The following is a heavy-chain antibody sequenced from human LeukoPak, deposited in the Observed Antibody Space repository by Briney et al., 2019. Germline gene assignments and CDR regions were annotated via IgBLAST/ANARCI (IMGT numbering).Heavy chain of an antibody. V-gene: IGHV3-20*04. D-gene: IGHD3-10*01. Sequence: GGSLRLSCAASGFTFDDYGMSWVRQAPGKGLEWVSGINWNSGSTGYANSVKGRFTISRDNAKNSLYLQMNSLRAEDTALYYCARRGVTFVRGVDITSYFFDYWGQGTLVTVSS. CDR2: INWNSGST. J-gene: IGHJ4*02. CDR3: ARRGVTFVRGVDITSYFFDY. CDR1: GFTFDDYG.